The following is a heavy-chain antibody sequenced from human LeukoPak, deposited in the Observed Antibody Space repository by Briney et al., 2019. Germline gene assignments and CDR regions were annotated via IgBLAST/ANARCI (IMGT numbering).Heavy chain of an antibody. CDR2: ISWDGGST. J-gene: IGHJ6*03. D-gene: IGHD3-10*01. Sequence: GGSLRLSRAASGFTFDDYTMHWVRQAPGKVLEWVSLISWDGGSTYYADSVKGRFTISRDNSKNSLYLQMNSLRTEDTALYYCAKDNRVRGVIGYMDVWGKGTTVTVSS. CDR1: GFTFDDYT. V-gene: IGHV3-43*01. CDR3: AKDNRVRGVIGYMDV.